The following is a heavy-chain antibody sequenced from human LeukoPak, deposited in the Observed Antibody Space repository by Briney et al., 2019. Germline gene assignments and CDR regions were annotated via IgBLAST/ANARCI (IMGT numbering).Heavy chain of an antibody. CDR2: IKYDGSDK. Sequence: GGSLRLSCAASGFNLSGFWMSWLRHAPTKGLEWVANIKYDGSDKRYVDSVKGRFTVSTDNANNSLYLQMNSLRAEDTAVYYCVRGGGSFDCWGQGTLVTVSS. V-gene: IGHV3-7*04. J-gene: IGHJ4*02. D-gene: IGHD3-16*01. CDR1: GFNLSGFW. CDR3: VRGGGSFDC.